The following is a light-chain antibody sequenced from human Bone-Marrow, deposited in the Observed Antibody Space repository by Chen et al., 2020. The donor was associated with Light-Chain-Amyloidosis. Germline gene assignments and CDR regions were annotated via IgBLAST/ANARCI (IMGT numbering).Light chain of an antibody. V-gene: IGKV1-5*03. J-gene: IGKJ2*01. Sequence: DIRMTQSPPTLSASVGDRVTITCRDSQDIGDWLGWFQQKPGKAPNLLFYKASNLQRGVPSRFTGSRSGTEFTRTIDSLQRDEFALDFCQQSKSYTFTVGQGTQL. CDR2: KAS. CDR1: QDIGDW. CDR3: QQSKSYTFT.